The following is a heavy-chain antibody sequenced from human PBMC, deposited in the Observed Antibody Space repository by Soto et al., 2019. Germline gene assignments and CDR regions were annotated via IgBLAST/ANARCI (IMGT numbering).Heavy chain of an antibody. J-gene: IGHJ5*02. CDR1: GGSISSGHYY. D-gene: IGHD4-17*01. V-gene: IGHV4-30-4*01. Sequence: QVQLQESGPGLVKPSQTLSLMCTVSGGSISSGHYYWSWIRQPPGKGLEWIGYIYYSGSTYYNPSLKSRVSISVDMTKNQFSLRLNFVTAADTAVYYCARGGYGDYANWFDPWGQGTLVTVSS. CDR2: IYYSGST. CDR3: ARGGYGDYANWFDP.